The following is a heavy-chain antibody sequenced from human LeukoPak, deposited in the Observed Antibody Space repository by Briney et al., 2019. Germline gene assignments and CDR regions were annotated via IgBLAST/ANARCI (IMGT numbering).Heavy chain of an antibody. CDR1: GGSISSYY. D-gene: IGHD6-6*01. CDR3: ARDSIEYSSSPGSFDY. CDR2: IYYSGST. V-gene: IGHV4-59*01. J-gene: IGHJ4*02. Sequence: SETLSLTCTVSGGSISSYYWSWIRQPPGKGLEWIGYIYYSGSTNYNPSLKSRVTISVDTSKKQSSLKLSSVTAADTAVYYCARDSIEYSSSPGSFDYWGQGTLVTVSS.